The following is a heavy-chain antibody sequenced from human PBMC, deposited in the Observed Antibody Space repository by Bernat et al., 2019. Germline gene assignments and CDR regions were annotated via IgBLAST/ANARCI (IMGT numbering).Heavy chain of an antibody. Sequence: EVQLVESGGGLVQPGGSLRLSCAASGFTVSSNYMSWVRQAPGKGLEWVSVIYSGGSTYYADSVKGRFTISRDNSKNTLYLQMNSLRAEDTAVYYCARGPYRITGTFDYWGQGTLVTVSS. J-gene: IGHJ4*02. V-gene: IGHV3-66*01. CDR1: GFTVSSNY. CDR2: IYSGGST. D-gene: IGHD1-20*01. CDR3: ARGPYRITGTFDY.